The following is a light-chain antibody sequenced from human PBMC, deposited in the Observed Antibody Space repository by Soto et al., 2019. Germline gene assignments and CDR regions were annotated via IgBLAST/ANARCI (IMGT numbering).Light chain of an antibody. CDR3: TSYTYATTYV. CDR1: SSDIGAYNV. CDR2: GVT. Sequence: QSAVTQPASASGSPGPSSIISCSGTSSDIGAYNVVAWYQQHTGKASKLNIYGVTNRPSGVSNRFTGSKSGNTASLTISGLQAEDEADYYCTSYTYATTYVFGTGPKATV. V-gene: IGLV2-14*01. J-gene: IGLJ1*01.